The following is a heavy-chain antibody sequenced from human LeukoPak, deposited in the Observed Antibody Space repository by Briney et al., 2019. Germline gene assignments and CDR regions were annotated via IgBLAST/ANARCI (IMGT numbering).Heavy chain of an antibody. V-gene: IGHV1-2*02. Sequence: GASVKVSCKASGYTFTGYYMHWVRQAPGQGLEWMGWINPNSGGTNYAQKFQGRVTMTRDTSISTAYMELSRLRSDDTAVYYCAKIKEMATIGVFDYWGQGTLVTVSS. CDR3: AKIKEMATIGVFDY. D-gene: IGHD5-24*01. CDR1: GYTFTGYY. CDR2: INPNSGGT. J-gene: IGHJ4*02.